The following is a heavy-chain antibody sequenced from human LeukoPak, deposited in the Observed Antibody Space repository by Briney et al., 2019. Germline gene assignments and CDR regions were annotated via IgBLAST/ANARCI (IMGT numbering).Heavy chain of an antibody. CDR2: IYYSGST. D-gene: IGHD2-2*01. V-gene: IGHV4-39*01. J-gene: IGHJ6*02. CDR1: GGSISSSSYY. Sequence: SETLSLTCTVSGGSISSSSYYWGWIRQPPGKGLEWIGSIYYSGSTYYNPSLKSRVTISVDTSKNQFSLKLSSVTAADTAVYYCARIVVVPASYYYYGMDVWGQGTTVTVSS. CDR3: ARIVVVPASYYYYGMDV.